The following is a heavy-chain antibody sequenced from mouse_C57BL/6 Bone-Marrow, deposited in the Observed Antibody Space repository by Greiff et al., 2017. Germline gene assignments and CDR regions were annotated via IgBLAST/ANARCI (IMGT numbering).Heavy chain of an antibody. D-gene: IGHD2-5*01. J-gene: IGHJ1*03. CDR2: IYPGSGST. CDR3: ARPYYSNYWYFDF. Sequence: QVQLQQPGAELVKPGASVKMSCKASGYTFTSYWITWVKQRPGQGLEWIGDIYPGSGSTNYNEKFKSKATLTVVTSSSTAYMQLSILTSEDSAVYYCARPYYSNYWYFDFWGTGTTVTVSS. V-gene: IGHV1-55*01. CDR1: GYTFTSYW.